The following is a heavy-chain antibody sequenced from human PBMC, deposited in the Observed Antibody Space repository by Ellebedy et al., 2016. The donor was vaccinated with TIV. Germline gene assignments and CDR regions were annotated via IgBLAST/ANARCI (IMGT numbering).Heavy chain of an antibody. CDR2: IGTGFDT. CDR3: AINLPGGYYDY. J-gene: IGHJ4*02. Sequence: GESLKISGAASGFTFTSYAMNWVRQAPGRGLEWVSTIGTGFDTYNVESVKGRFTISRDNSKNTLYLQMNTLRADDTAVYYCAINLPGGYYDYWGQGTLVTVSS. D-gene: IGHD3-22*01. V-gene: IGHV3-23*01. CDR1: GFTFTSYA.